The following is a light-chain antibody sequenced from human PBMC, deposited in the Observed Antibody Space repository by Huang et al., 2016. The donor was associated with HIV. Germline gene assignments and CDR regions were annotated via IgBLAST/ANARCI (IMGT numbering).Light chain of an antibody. J-gene: IGKJ4*01. V-gene: IGKV3-20*01. CDR2: GAS. Sequence: EIVLTQSPGTLSLSPGERATPSCRASQSVSSTYLAWYQQRAGQAPRILIYGASSRATGIPDRFSGSGSGTDFTLTISRLEPEDFAVYYCQQYGSSPRLTFGGGTKVEI. CDR1: QSVSSTY. CDR3: QQYGSSPRLT.